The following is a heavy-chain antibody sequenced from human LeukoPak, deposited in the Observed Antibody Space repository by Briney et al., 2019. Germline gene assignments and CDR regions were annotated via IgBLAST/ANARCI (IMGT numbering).Heavy chain of an antibody. Sequence: GGSLRLSCAASGFTFSSYAMSWVRQAPGKGLEWVSAISGSGGSTYYADSVKGRFTISRDNSKNTLYLQMNSLRAEDTAAYYCAKGGYSGYDWGHFDYWGQGTLVTVSS. V-gene: IGHV3-23*01. CDR1: GFTFSSYA. J-gene: IGHJ4*02. CDR3: AKGGYSGYDWGHFDY. CDR2: ISGSGGST. D-gene: IGHD5-12*01.